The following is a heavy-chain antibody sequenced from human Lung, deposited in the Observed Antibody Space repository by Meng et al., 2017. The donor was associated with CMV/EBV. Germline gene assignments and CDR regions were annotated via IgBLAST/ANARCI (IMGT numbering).Heavy chain of an antibody. J-gene: IGHJ3*02. CDR1: VYSFTSYW. Sequence: EXXKISXKGSVYSFTSYWIGWVRQMPGKGLEWMGIIYPGDSDTRYSPSFQGQVTISADKSISTAYLQWSSLKASDTAMYYCARLKNYYDSSGYLNDAFDIXGQGXMVTVSS. D-gene: IGHD3-22*01. CDR2: IYPGDSDT. V-gene: IGHV5-51*01. CDR3: ARLKNYYDSSGYLNDAFDI.